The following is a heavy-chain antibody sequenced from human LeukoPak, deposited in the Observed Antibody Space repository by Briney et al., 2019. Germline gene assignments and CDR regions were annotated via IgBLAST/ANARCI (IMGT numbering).Heavy chain of an antibody. CDR3: LVDTAMVTGEGFDY. CDR2: IIPIFGTA. CDR1: GGTFISYA. J-gene: IGHJ4*02. Sequence: GASVKVSCKASGGTFISYAISWVRQAPGQGLEWMGRIIPIFGTANYAQKFQGRVTITTDESTSTAYMELSSLRSEDTAVYYCLVDTAMVTGEGFDYWGQGTLVTVSS. V-gene: IGHV1-69*05. D-gene: IGHD5-18*01.